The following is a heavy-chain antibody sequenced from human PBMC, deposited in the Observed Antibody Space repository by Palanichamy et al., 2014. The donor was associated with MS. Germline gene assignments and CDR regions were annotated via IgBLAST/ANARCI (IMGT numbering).Heavy chain of an antibody. V-gene: IGHV7-4-1*02. CDR2: INANTGNP. Sequence: QVQLVQSGSELKKPGASVKVSCKASGYTFSNNAINWVRQAPGQGLEWMGWINANTGNPAYAQGFTGRFVFSLDTSVTTAHLQISSLKAEDTAVYYCARDTPGTLFDYWGQGTLATVSS. J-gene: IGHJ4*02. CDR1: GYTFSNNA. CDR3: ARDTPGTLFDY. D-gene: IGHD2-15*01.